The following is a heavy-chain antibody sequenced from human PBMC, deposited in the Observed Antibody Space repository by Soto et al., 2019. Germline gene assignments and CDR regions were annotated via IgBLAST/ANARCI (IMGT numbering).Heavy chain of an antibody. Sequence: GGSLRLSCAASGFTFSDYYMSWIRQAPGKGLEWVSYISSSGSTIYYADSVKGRFTISRDNAKNSLYLQMNSLRAEDTAGYYCARDRAVLGDDGLRVRGVMDDAFDIWGQGTMVTVSS. CDR2: ISSSGSTI. D-gene: IGHD3-10*01. CDR1: GFTFSDYY. V-gene: IGHV3-11*01. CDR3: ARDRAVLGDDGLRVRGVMDDAFDI. J-gene: IGHJ3*02.